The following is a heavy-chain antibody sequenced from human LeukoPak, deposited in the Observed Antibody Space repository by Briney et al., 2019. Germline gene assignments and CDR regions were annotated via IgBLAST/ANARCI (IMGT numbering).Heavy chain of an antibody. CDR1: GGSISSDY. J-gene: IGHJ1*01. CDR3: ARQTGYFRY. D-gene: IGHD3-10*01. CDR2: IYYSGST. Sequence: SETLSLTCTVTGGSISSDYWSWIWQPPGKGLEWIGHIYYSGSTNYNPSLKSRVTISVDTSKNQFSLKLNSVTAADTAVYYCARQTGYFRYWGQGTLVAVSS. V-gene: IGHV4-59*08.